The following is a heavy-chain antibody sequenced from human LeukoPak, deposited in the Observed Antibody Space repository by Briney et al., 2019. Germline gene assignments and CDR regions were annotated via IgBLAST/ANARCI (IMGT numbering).Heavy chain of an antibody. CDR2: ISSSGSTI. CDR1: GFTFSDYY. D-gene: IGHD6-13*01. CDR3: ARDWRSSSSWSD. Sequence: PGGSLRLSCAASGFTFSDYYMSWIRQAPGKGLEWVSYISSSGSTIYYADSVKGRFTISRDSAKNSLYLQMNSLRAEDTAVYYCARDWRSSSSWSDWGQGTLVTVSS. V-gene: IGHV3-11*01. J-gene: IGHJ4*02.